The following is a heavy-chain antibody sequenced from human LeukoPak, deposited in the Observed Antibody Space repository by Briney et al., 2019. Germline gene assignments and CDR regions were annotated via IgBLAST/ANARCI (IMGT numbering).Heavy chain of an antibody. D-gene: IGHD1-26*01. CDR2: FDPEDGET. CDR1: GYTLTELS. V-gene: IGHV1-24*01. Sequence: ASVKVSCKVSGYTLTELSMHWVRQAPGKGLEWMGGFDPEDGETIYAQKFQGRVTMTEDTSTDTAYMELSSLRSEDTAAYCCATESRYSGSYYRSDFDYWGQGTLVTVSS. J-gene: IGHJ4*02. CDR3: ATESRYSGSYYRSDFDY.